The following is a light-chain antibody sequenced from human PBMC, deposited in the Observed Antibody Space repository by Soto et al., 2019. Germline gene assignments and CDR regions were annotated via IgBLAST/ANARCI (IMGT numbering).Light chain of an antibody. V-gene: IGKV3-15*01. CDR3: QQYNNWPQT. Sequence: EIVMTQSPATLSVSPGERATLSCRASQSVSSSLAWYQQKPGQAPRLLIYGASTRATGTPARFSGSGSGTEFTLTISSLQSEDFALYYCQQYNNWPQTFGQGTKVEIK. CDR2: GAS. CDR1: QSVSSS. J-gene: IGKJ1*01.